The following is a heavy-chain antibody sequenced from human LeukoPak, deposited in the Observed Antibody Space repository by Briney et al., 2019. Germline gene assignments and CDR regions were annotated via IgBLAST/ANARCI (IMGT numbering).Heavy chain of an antibody. CDR2: INGGGRDT. D-gene: IGHD3-22*01. V-gene: IGHV3-7*01. Sequence: GGSLRLSCAASDFSFSTYWMNWVRQAPGKGLEWVANINGGGRDTYYVGSVRGRFTISRDNADNSLYLQMNSLRGDDTAVYYCARGVSSAIDWWGQGTLVTVSS. CDR1: DFSFSTYW. J-gene: IGHJ4*02. CDR3: ARGVSSAIDW.